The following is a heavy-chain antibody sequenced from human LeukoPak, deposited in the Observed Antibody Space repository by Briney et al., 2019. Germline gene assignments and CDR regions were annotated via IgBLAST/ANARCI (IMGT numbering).Heavy chain of an antibody. D-gene: IGHD6-19*01. V-gene: IGHV3-21*01. CDR3: ARDRLQWLVWGNWFDP. CDR1: GFTFSSYS. J-gene: IGHJ5*02. CDR2: ISSSSSYI. Sequence: GGSLRLSCAASGFTFSSYSMNWVRQAPGKGLEWVSSISSSSSYIYYADSVKGRFTISRDNAKNSLYLQMNSLRAEDTAVHYCARDRLQWLVWGNWFDPWGQGTLVTVSS.